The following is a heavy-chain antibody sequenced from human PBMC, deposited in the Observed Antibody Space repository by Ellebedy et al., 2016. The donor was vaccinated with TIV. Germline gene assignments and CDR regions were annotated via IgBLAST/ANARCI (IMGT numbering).Heavy chain of an antibody. Sequence: GESLKISCAASGFTFSTYPMPWVCQAPGKGLAWVAVLEYNAGVKYYADSVKGRFTISRDNSKITLSLQMNSLRTEDTAVYYCARKGDGSGHCDALDIWGQGTMVTVSS. CDR2: LEYNAGVK. D-gene: IGHD3-22*01. J-gene: IGHJ3*02. CDR3: ARKGDGSGHCDALDI. CDR1: GFTFSTYP. V-gene: IGHV3-30-3*01.